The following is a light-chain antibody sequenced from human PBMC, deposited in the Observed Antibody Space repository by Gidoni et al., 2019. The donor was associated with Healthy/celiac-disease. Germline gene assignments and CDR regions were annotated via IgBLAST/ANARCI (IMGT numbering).Light chain of an antibody. CDR1: QSVLYSSNNKNY. CDR2: WAS. Sequence: DIVMTHSPDSLAVSLGERATINCKSSQSVLYSSNNKNYLAWYQQKPGQPPKLLIYWASTRESGVPDRFSGSGSGTDFTLTISSLQAEDVAVYYCQQYYSTPQTFGQGTKVEIK. CDR3: QQYYSTPQT. J-gene: IGKJ1*01. V-gene: IGKV4-1*01.